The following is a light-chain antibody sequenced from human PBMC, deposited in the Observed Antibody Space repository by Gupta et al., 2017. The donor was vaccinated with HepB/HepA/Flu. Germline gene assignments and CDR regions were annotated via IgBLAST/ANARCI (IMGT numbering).Light chain of an antibody. Sequence: EIVMTQSPATLSVSLGERATLSCRASETVSTTLAWYQQNPGQAPRLLIFVVSTRATGIPGRFSGSGSGTEFTLTISNLQSEDFAVYYCKQYNEWPPTFGQGTKVEIK. CDR3: KQYNEWPPT. CDR1: ETVSTT. J-gene: IGKJ1*01. V-gene: IGKV3-15*01. CDR2: VVS.